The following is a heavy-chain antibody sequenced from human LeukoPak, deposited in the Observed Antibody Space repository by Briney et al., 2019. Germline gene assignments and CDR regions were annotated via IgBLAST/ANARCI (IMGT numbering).Heavy chain of an antibody. V-gene: IGHV1-2*02. CDR2: INPNGGDT. CDR1: GYTFTGYY. J-gene: IGHJ4*02. D-gene: IGHD3-22*01. CDR3: ARGLGYDDSGHYRYYFDY. Sequence: ASVKVSCKASGYTFTGYYMHWVRQAPGQGLEWMGWINPNGGDTNYAQKFQGRVTMTRDTSMSTAYMELSRLRSDDTAVYYCARGLGYDDSGHYRYYFDYWGQGTLITVSS.